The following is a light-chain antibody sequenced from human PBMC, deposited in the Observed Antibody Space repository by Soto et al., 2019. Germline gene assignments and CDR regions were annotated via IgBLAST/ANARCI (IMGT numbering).Light chain of an antibody. CDR3: VLYMGSGTWV. V-gene: IGLV8-61*01. CDR1: SGSVSTSYY. CDR2: STN. J-gene: IGLJ3*02. Sequence: TVVTQEPSFSVSPGGTVTLTCGLRSGSVSTSYYPSWYQQTPGQAPRTLIYSTNTRSSGVPDRFSGSILGNKAALTITGAQADDESDYYCVLYMGSGTWVFGGGTKLTVL.